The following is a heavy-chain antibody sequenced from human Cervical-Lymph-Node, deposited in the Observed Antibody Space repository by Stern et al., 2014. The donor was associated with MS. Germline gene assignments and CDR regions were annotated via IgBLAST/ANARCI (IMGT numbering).Heavy chain of an antibody. J-gene: IGHJ6*02. CDR2: ISSYGSP. CDR3: ARETVLQYLDQSQFGVSTYHYIMDV. Sequence: EDQLVESGGGLIQPGGSLRLSCTASGFTVSNNYMTWVRQAPGQGLEWVSLISSYGSPYYADSVKGRFTISRDSSQNTLFLQMNSLRAEDTAIYYCARETVLQYLDQSQFGVSTYHYIMDVWGQGTTVTVSS. V-gene: IGHV3-53*01. D-gene: IGHD3-9*01. CDR1: GFTVSNNY.